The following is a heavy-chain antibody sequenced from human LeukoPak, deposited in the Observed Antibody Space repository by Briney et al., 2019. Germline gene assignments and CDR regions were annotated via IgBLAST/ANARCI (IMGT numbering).Heavy chain of an antibody. D-gene: IGHD6-19*01. CDR3: AKDPSGTGWYVDD. CDR1: GFTFNSYG. V-gene: IGHV3-30*02. CDR2: IRYDGKNQ. Sequence: GGSLRLSCAASGFTFNSYGMHWARRAPGKGLEWVAFIRYDGKNQYYADSVKGRFTISRDNSKNMLYLQMSSLRAEDTAVFYCAKDPSGTGWYVDDWGQGTLVTVSS. J-gene: IGHJ4*02.